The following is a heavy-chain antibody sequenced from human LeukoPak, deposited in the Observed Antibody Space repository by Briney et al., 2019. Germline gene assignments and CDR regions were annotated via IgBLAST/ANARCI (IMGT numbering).Heavy chain of an antibody. CDR3: TTPAAGPRAEYSQY. D-gene: IGHD6-13*01. CDR2: ISPDARYI. J-gene: IGHJ1*01. V-gene: IGHV3-21*01. CDR1: GFTFSRYS. Sequence: PGGSLRLSCEASGFTFSRYSMNWVRQAPGKGLEWVSSISPDARYIYYADSLKGRFTVSRDNAKNSLYLQMNSLAVEDTAVYYCTTPAAGPRAEYSQYWGQGTLVTVSP.